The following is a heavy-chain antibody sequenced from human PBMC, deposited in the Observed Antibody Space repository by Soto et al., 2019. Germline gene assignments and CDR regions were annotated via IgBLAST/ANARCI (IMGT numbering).Heavy chain of an antibody. V-gene: IGHV3-13*01. CDR2: IGTAGDT. CDR1: GFTFSSYD. CDR3: ARAIGHYYYYYMDV. J-gene: IGHJ6*03. Sequence: PGGSLRLSCAASGFTFSSYDMHWVRQATGKGLEWVSAIGTAGDTYYPGSVKGRFTISRENAKNSLYLQMNSLRAGDTAVYYCARAIGHYYYYYMDVWGKGTTVTVS.